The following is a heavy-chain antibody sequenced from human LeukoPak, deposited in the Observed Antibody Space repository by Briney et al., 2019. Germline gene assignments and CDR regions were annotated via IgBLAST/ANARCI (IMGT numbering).Heavy chain of an antibody. CDR1: GYPFTDYY. D-gene: IGHD5-18*01. V-gene: IGHV1-2*02. CDR3: ASGYRFRN. CDR2: INPNRGGT. Sequence: ASVKVSCKASGYPFTDYYMHWVRQAPGQGLEWMGWINPNRGGTDYAQKFQGRVTMTRDTSISTAYMQLSRLRYDDTAVYYCASGYRFRNWGQGTLVTVSS. J-gene: IGHJ4*02.